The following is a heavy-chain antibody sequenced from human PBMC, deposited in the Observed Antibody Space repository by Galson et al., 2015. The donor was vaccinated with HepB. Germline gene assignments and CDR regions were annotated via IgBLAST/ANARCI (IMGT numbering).Heavy chain of an antibody. J-gene: IGHJ3*02. CDR1: GFTFSSYG. D-gene: IGHD5-18*01. V-gene: IGHV3-30*18. CDR3: AKDLRQLWLPDAFDI. Sequence: SLRLSCAASGFTFSSYGMHWVRQAPGKGLEWVAVISYDGSNKYYADSVKGRFTISRDNSKNTLYLQMNSLRAEDTAVYYCAKDLRQLWLPDAFDIWGQGTMVTVSS. CDR2: ISYDGSNK.